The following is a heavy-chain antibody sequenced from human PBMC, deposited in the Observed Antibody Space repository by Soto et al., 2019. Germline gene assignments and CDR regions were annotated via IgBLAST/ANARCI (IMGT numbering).Heavy chain of an antibody. D-gene: IGHD1-26*01. CDR1: GYSFTSLD. CDR2: MQPSTGRT. V-gene: IGHV1-8*01. J-gene: IGHJ4*02. CDR3: ARGVSAGVDY. Sequence: ASVKVSCKASGYSFTSLDINWVRQTAGQGLEWMGWMQPSTGRTGYAQKFQGKVTMTRDTSINTAYMELTTLTSDDTAFYYCARGVSAGVDYWGQGTLVTVSS.